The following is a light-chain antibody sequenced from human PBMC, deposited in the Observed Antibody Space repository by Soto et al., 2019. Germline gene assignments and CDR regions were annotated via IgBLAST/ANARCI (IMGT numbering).Light chain of an antibody. CDR3: QQYNKWPPYT. CDR2: GAS. CDR1: QSVSRN. V-gene: IGKV3-15*01. Sequence: EIVMTQSPATLSVSPGERATLSCRASQSVSRNLAWYQQKPRQAPRLLIYGASTRATGIRARFSGSGSGTDFTPTISSLQSEDFAVYYFQQYNKWPPYTLGQGTRLEIK. J-gene: IGKJ2*01.